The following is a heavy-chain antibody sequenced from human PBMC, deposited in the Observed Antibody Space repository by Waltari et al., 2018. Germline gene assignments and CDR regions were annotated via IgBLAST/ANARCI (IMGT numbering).Heavy chain of an antibody. V-gene: IGHV3-30*09. CDR2: ISYNERNI. CDR1: EFTSSSYA. CDR3: ARDYCDRTNCHGMDV. J-gene: IGHJ6*02. D-gene: IGHD3-22*01. Sequence: QVQLVESGGGVVQPGRSLRLSCAASEFTSSSYAMHWVCQAPGKGLEWVAVISYNERNIYYGDSVRGRFAISRDNSKKMLYLQMNSLRAEDTAVYYCARDYCDRTNCHGMDVWGQGTTVTVSS.